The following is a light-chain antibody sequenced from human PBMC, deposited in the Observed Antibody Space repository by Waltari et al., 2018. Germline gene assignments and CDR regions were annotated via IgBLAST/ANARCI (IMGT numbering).Light chain of an antibody. CDR2: VVN. CDR3: SSYTIRSTRV. V-gene: IGLV2-14*03. CDR1: SSDVGGYNY. J-gene: IGLJ2*01. Sequence: QSALTQPASVSGSLGQSLTISCTGSSSDVGGYNYVSWYQQHPGKAPKLMIYVVNKRPSGVSNRFSGTKSGNTASLTISGLQAEDEADYYCSSYTIRSTRVFGGGTKVTVL.